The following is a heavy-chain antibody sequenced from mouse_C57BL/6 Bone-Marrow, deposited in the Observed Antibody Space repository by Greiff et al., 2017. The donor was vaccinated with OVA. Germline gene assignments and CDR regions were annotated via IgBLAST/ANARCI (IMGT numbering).Heavy chain of an antibody. Sequence: VQLKESGGGLVKPGGSLKLSCAASGFTFSDYGMHWVRQAPEKGLEWVAYISSGSSTIYYADKVKGRFTISRDNAKNTLFLQMTSLRSEDTAMYYCARGYYAMDYWGQGTTVTVSS. CDR1: GFTFSDYG. V-gene: IGHV5-17*01. CDR2: ISSGSSTI. J-gene: IGHJ4*01. CDR3: ARGYYAMDY.